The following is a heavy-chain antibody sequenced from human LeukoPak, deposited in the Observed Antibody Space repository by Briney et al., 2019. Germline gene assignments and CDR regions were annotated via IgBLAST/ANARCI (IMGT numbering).Heavy chain of an antibody. D-gene: IGHD3-10*01. J-gene: IGHJ4*02. CDR3: ARRWFGELLPNYYFDY. V-gene: IGHV5-51*01. CDR1: GYSFTSYW. CDR2: IYPGDSDT. Sequence: GESLKISCKGSGYSFTSYWIGWVRQMPGKGLEWMGIIYPGDSDTRYSPSFQSQVTISADKSISTAYLQWSSLKASDTAMYYCARRWFGELLPNYYFDYWGQGTLVIVSS.